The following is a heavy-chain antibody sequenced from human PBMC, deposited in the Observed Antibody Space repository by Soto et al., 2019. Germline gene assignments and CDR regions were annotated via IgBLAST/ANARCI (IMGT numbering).Heavy chain of an antibody. Sequence: ASVKVSCKASNDSLSSHFIHWVRQAPGEGLEWMGIINPGPNSASYSKEFQGRLTLTSDMPSRTVYMQLSNLRSDDTAVYYCVGAYSRVSSVVADYWGQGTLVTVSS. CDR2: INPGPNSA. CDR1: NDSLSSHF. J-gene: IGHJ4*02. V-gene: IGHV1-46*01. D-gene: IGHD2-15*01. CDR3: VGAYSRVSSVVADY.